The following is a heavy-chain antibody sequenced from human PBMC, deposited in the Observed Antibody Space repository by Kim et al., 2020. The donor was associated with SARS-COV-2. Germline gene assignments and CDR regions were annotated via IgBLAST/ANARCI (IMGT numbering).Heavy chain of an antibody. J-gene: IGHJ4*02. CDR3: ATPFGELPFDY. D-gene: IGHD3-10*01. Sequence: SETLSLTCTVSGGSISSSSYYWGWIRQPPGKGLEWIGSIYYSGSTYYNPSLKSRVTISVDTSKNQFSLKLSSVTAADTAVYYCATPFGELPFDYWGQGT. CDR2: IYYSGST. V-gene: IGHV4-39*01. CDR1: GGSISSSSYY.